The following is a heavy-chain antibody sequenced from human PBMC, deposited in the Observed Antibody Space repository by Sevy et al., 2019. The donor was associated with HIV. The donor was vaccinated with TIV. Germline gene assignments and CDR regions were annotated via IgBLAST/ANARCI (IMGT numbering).Heavy chain of an antibody. CDR1: GFTFSSYS. V-gene: IGHV3-21*01. CDR2: ISSSSSYI. J-gene: IGHJ3*02. Sequence: GGSLRLSCAASGFTFSSYSMNWVRQAPGKGLEWVSSISSSSSYIYYADSVKGRFTISRDNAKNSLYLQMNSLRAEDTAVYYCARDLPSGLERAFDIWGQGTMVTVSS. CDR3: ARDLPSGLERAFDI. D-gene: IGHD1-1*01.